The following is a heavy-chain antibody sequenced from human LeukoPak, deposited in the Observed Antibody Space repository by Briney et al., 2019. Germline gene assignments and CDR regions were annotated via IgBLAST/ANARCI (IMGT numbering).Heavy chain of an antibody. J-gene: IGHJ4*02. Sequence: GGSLRLSCAASGFTFSSYSMNWVRQAPGKGLEWVSYISSSSSTIYYADSVKGRFTISRDNAKNSLYLQMNSLRAEDTAVYYCARDRGDLDFDYWGQGTLVTVSS. V-gene: IGHV3-48*01. CDR3: ARDRGDLDFDY. CDR1: GFTFSSYS. D-gene: IGHD4-17*01. CDR2: ISSSSSTI.